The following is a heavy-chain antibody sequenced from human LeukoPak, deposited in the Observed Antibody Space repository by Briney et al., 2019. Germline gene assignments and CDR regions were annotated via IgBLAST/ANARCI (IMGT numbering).Heavy chain of an antibody. Sequence: PGGSLRLSCASSGFTFSNSYMTWVRQAPGKGLEWVGRIKTKTDGGTTDYAAPVKGRFTISRDNSKNTLFVQMSSLRAEDTAVYYCAKGSRQFSRDKAGPIDYWGQGTLVTVSS. D-gene: IGHD6-19*01. CDR3: AKGSRQFSRDKAGPIDY. CDR2: IKTKTDGGTT. CDR1: GFTFSNSY. V-gene: IGHV3-15*01. J-gene: IGHJ4*02.